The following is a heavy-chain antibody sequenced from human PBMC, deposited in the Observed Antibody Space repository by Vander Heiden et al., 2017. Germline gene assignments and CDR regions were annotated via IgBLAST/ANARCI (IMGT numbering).Heavy chain of an antibody. CDR1: GGSISSSSYY. Sequence: QLQLQESGPGLVKPSETLSLTCTVSGGSISSSSYYWGWIRQPPGKGLEWIGSIYYSGSTYYNPSLKSRVTISVDTSKNQFSLKLSSVTAADTAVYYCARRPSYYGDTRDYFDHWGQGTLVTVSS. CDR3: ARRPSYYGDTRDYFDH. D-gene: IGHD4-17*01. V-gene: IGHV4-39*01. J-gene: IGHJ4*02. CDR2: IYYSGST.